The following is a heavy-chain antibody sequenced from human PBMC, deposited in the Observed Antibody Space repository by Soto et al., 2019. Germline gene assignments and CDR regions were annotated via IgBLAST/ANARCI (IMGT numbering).Heavy chain of an antibody. CDR1: GFTFSSYA. D-gene: IGHD2-15*01. V-gene: IGHV3-30-3*01. CDR3: ARARTRWALVVAASDNWFDP. CDR2: ISYDGSNK. Sequence: QVQLVESGGGVVQPGRSLRLSCAASGFTFSSYAMHWVRQAPGKGLEWVAVISYDGSNKYYADSVKGRFTISRDNSKNTPYLQMNSLRAEDTAVYYCARARTRWALVVAASDNWFDPWGQGTLVTVSS. J-gene: IGHJ5*02.